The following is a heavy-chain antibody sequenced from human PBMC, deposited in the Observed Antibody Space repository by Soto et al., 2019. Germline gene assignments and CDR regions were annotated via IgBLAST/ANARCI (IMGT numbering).Heavy chain of an antibody. CDR2: INTYYGNT. V-gene: IGHV1-18*01. CDR1: GYTFSTYA. CDR3: AXXXXXGWXALDH. Sequence: QVQLLQSGTEVKKPGASVKVSCKPSGYTFSTYAIGWVRQAPGQGLDWMGWINTYYGNTYHAQRYQGRVTMTTDTXXXXXXXXXXXXXXXXXXXXYCAXXXXXGWXALDHWGQGTLVTVSS. D-gene: IGHD3-10*01. J-gene: IGHJ4*02.